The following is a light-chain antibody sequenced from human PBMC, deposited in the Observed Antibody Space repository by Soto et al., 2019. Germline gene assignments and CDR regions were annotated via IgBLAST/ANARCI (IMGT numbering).Light chain of an antibody. CDR2: EVT. J-gene: IGLJ2*01. CDR3: SLYSGSTTLVI. V-gene: IGLV2-14*01. CDR1: SSDVGGYNY. Sequence: QSALTQPASVSGSPGQSITISCTGTSSDVGGYNYVSWYQQHPGQAPKLMIYEVTNRPSRVSSRFSGSKSGNTASLTISGLQAEDEADYYCSLYSGSTTLVIFGGGTKLTVL.